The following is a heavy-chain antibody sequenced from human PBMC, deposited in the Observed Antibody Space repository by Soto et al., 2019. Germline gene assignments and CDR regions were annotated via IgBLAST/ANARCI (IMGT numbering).Heavy chain of an antibody. J-gene: IGHJ4*02. CDR1: GFTFSSYG. V-gene: IGHV3-30*18. D-gene: IGHD2-8*01. Sequence: GGSLRLSCAASGFTFSSYGMHWVRQAPGKGLEWVAVISYDGSNKYYADSVKGRFTISRDNSKNTLYLQMNSLRAEDTAVYYCAKALVFIVLMVSTLHWGPAALVTLST. CDR3: AKALVFIVLMVSTLH. CDR2: ISYDGSNK.